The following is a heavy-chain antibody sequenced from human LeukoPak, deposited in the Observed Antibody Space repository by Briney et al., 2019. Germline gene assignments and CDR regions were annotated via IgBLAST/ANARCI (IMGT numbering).Heavy chain of an antibody. CDR1: GGSISSSSYY. V-gene: IGHV4-39*07. J-gene: IGHJ1*01. CDR3: ARGPHCSSTSCYSEYFHH. D-gene: IGHD2-2*01. Sequence: SETLSLTCTVSGGSISSSSYYWGWIRQPPGKGLEWIGSHYYSGSPYYNPSLKSRVTISVDTSRNQFSLKLSSVTAADTAVYYCARGPHCSSTSCYSEYFHHWGQGTLVTVSS. CDR2: HYYSGSP.